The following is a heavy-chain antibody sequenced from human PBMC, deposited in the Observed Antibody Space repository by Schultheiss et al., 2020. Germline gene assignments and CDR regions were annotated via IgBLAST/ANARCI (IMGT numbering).Heavy chain of an antibody. J-gene: IGHJ4*02. D-gene: IGHD5/OR15-5a*01. V-gene: IGHV3-30*01. CDR2: ISSDASNK. CDR3: AREGIVGSTGNYFEY. CDR1: GFIFSAYT. Sequence: GGSLRLSCAASGFIFSAYTMHWVRQAPGKGLEWVSTISSDASNKYYADSVKGRFTISRDTSKNTLYLQMNSLRVEDTAVYYCAREGIVGSTGNYFEYWGQGTLVTVAS.